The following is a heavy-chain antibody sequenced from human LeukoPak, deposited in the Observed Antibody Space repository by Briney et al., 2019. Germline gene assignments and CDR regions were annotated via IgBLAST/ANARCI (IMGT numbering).Heavy chain of an antibody. CDR1: GDSISRSSYY. CDR3: ARNSSTTLDRIRTAIGFDH. D-gene: IGHD2-21*02. J-gene: IGHJ4*02. CDR2: IYYSGST. V-gene: IGHV4-39*01. Sequence: ASETLSLTCSVSGDSISRSSYYWAWIRQSSGKGLEWIGSIYYSGSTHYSSSFKSRLTMSVDTSQNQFSLHLSSVTVADTAIYYCARNSSTTLDRIRTAIGFDHWGRGTQVTVSS.